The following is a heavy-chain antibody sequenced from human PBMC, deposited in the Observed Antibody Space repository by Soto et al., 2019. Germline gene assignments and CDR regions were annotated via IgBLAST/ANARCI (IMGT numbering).Heavy chain of an antibody. CDR2: MNPNSGNT. D-gene: IGHD5-12*01. CDR1: GYTFTSYD. CDR3: ARSLNSGYDKYYYYYGMDV. J-gene: IGHJ6*02. Sequence: ASVNVSCKASGYTFTSYDINWVRQATGQGLEWMGWMNPNSGNTGYAQKFQGRVTMTRNTSISTAYMELSSLRSEDTAVYYCARSLNSGYDKYYYYYGMDVWGQGTTVTVSS. V-gene: IGHV1-8*01.